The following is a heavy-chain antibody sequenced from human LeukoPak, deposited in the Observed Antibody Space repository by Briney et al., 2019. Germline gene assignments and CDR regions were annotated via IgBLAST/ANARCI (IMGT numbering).Heavy chain of an antibody. CDR3: ARKNYYDSSGYEDYYYMDV. J-gene: IGHJ6*03. CDR1: GYTFTSYG. D-gene: IGHD3-22*01. V-gene: IGHV1-18*01. CDR2: ISAYNGNT. Sequence: GASVKVSCKASGYTFTSYGISWVRQAPGQGLEWMGWISAYNGNTNYAQKLQGRVTMTTDTSTSTAYMELSSLRSEDTAVYYCARKNYYDSSGYEDYYYMDVWGKGTTVTVSS.